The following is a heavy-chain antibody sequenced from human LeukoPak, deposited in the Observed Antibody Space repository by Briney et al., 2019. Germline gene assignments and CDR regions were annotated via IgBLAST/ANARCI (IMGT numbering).Heavy chain of an antibody. V-gene: IGHV3-48*04. CDR3: AKALDGWEGPLDY. CDR2: ISSSSSTI. D-gene: IGHD1-26*01. J-gene: IGHJ4*02. CDR1: GFTFSSYS. Sequence: HPGGSLRLSCAASGFTFSSYSMNWVRQAPGKGLEWVSYISSSSSTIYYADSVKGRFTISRDNAKNSLYLQMNSLRAEDTALYYCAKALDGWEGPLDYWGQGTLVTVSS.